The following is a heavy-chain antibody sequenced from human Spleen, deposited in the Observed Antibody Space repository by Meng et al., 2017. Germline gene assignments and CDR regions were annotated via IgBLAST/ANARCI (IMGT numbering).Heavy chain of an antibody. Sequence: QVQLQESGPGLVKPSGTLSLTCAVSGGSISINNWWSWVRQPPGKGLEWIGEIFQSGSTNYNPSLKSRVTISIDKSKNQFSLKLYFVTAADTAVYFCARVIDGYYFDYWGEGTLVTVSS. CDR2: IFQSGST. CDR1: GGSISINNW. V-gene: IGHV4-4*02. D-gene: IGHD2-21*01. CDR3: ARVIDGYYFDY. J-gene: IGHJ4*02.